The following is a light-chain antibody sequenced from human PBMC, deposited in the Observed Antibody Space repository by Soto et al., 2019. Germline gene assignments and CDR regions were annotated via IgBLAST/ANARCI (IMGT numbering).Light chain of an antibody. CDR3: RSYTNSSTVV. CDR2: DVS. Sequence: QSALTQPASVSGSPGQSITISCTGTSSDVGGYNYVSWYQQHPGKAPKLMIYDVSNRPSGVSNRFSGSKSGNTASLTISGLQAEDEADYYCRSYTNSSTVVFGGGTQLTVL. J-gene: IGLJ2*01. CDR1: SSDVGGYNY. V-gene: IGLV2-14*01.